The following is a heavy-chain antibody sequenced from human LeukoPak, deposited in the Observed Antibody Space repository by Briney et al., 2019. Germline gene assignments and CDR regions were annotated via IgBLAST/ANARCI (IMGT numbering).Heavy chain of an antibody. CDR3: ARAVRYSASNGYHLYFDL. CDR1: GGSIGNYY. D-gene: IGHD3-22*01. Sequence: SETLSLTCTVSGGSIGNYYWSWIRQPAGKRLEWMGRVYASGSPKYSPSLNSRVTMSLDTSKNQFSLNLNSVTAADTAVYYCARAVRYSASNGYHLYFDLWGQGTRVTVSS. CDR2: VYASGSP. J-gene: IGHJ4*02. V-gene: IGHV4-4*07.